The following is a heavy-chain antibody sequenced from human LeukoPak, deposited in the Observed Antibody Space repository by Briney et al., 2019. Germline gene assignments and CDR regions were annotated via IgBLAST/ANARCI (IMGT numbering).Heavy chain of an antibody. J-gene: IGHJ4*02. CDR3: ASYSSSWEYFDY. CDR2: IYSGDNT. Sequence: GGSLRLSCAASRFTVSNNYMSWVRQAPGKGLEWVSVIYSGDNTYYGDSVRGRFIVSRDSSKNTLYLQMSSLRAEDTAVYYCASYSSSWEYFDYWGQGTLVTVSS. CDR1: RFTVSNNY. D-gene: IGHD6-13*01. V-gene: IGHV3-53*01.